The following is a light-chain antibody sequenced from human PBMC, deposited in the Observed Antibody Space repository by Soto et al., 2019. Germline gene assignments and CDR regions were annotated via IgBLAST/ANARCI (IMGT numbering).Light chain of an antibody. Sequence: ILMPPSPSTLALSPGESAPLSCRASQNVGGYLAWYQQKPGQAPRLLIYGASTRATGIPARFSGSASGTEFTLTINSVQSEDFAVYYCQQYNDWPTFGQGTKVDI. CDR3: QQYNDWPT. J-gene: IGKJ1*01. V-gene: IGKV3-15*01. CDR1: QNVGGY. CDR2: GAS.